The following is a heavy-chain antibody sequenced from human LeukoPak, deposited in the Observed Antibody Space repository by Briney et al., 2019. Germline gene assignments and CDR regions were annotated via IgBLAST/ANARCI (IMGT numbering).Heavy chain of an antibody. CDR3: ARERGYSSSAFII. CDR1: GFTFSDYS. CDR2: ISRSSSTI. D-gene: IGHD5-18*01. V-gene: IGHV3-48*01. Sequence: GGSLRLSCAASGFTFSDYSTNWVRQAPGKGLEWVSYISRSSSTIYYADSVKGRFTISRDNAKNSLFLQMNSLRAEDTAVYYCARERGYSSSAFIIWGQGTMVTVSS. J-gene: IGHJ3*02.